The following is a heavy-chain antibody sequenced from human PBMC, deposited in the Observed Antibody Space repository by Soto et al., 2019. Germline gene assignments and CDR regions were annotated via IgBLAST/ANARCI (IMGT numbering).Heavy chain of an antibody. CDR1: EGTFNSYA. D-gene: IGHD6-13*01. Sequence: QAQVVQSGAEVRKPGSSVKLSCKASEGTFNSYAIAWVRQAPGQGLEWMGGIIPYYNTLNYAQKFQDRVTITADDSTNTVYMELSSLRSDATAVYFCASGASRWYPYLVDSWAQGTLVTVSS. V-gene: IGHV1-69*01. J-gene: IGHJ4*02. CDR3: ASGASRWYPYLVDS. CDR2: IIPYYNTL.